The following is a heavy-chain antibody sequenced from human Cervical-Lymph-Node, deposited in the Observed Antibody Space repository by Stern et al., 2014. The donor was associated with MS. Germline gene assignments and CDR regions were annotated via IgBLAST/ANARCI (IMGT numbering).Heavy chain of an antibody. J-gene: IGHJ6*02. CDR1: GGTFSSYA. V-gene: IGHV1-69*01. D-gene: IGHD1-26*01. Sequence: QLVQSGAEVKKPGSSVKVSCKASGGTFSSYAISWVRQAPGQGLEWMGGIIPIFGTANYAQKFQGRVTITADESTSTAYMELSSLRSEDTAVYYCARDRAIVGATSYYYGMDVWGQGTTVTVSS. CDR3: ARDRAIVGATSYYYGMDV. CDR2: IIPIFGTA.